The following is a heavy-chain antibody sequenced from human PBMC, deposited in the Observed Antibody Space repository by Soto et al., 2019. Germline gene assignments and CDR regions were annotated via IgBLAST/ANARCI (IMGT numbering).Heavy chain of an antibody. D-gene: IGHD1-26*01. V-gene: IGHV4-61*01. CDR2: IYYSGST. Sequence: QVQLQESGPGLVKPSETLSLTCTVSGGSVSSGSYCWSWIRQPPGKGLEWIEYIYYSGSTKYNLSLKSRVPISVDTSKNPFSLKLSSVTAADTAVYYCARAGLGDGSDYWGQGTLVTVSS. CDR1: GGSVSSGSYC. J-gene: IGHJ4*02. CDR3: ARAGLGDGSDY.